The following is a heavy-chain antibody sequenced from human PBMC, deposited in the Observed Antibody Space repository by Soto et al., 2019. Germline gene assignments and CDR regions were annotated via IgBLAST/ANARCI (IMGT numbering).Heavy chain of an antibody. D-gene: IGHD6-19*01. CDR3: ARDSRAVAVFAFDI. Sequence: GASVKVSCKASGYTFTGYYMHWVRQAPGQGLEWKGRINPNSGGTNYAQKFKSWVTMTRETSISTVYMELSRLRSYDTSVYYCARDSRAVAVFAFDIWGQGTMVTVSS. CDR2: INPNSGGT. J-gene: IGHJ3*02. V-gene: IGHV1-2*04. CDR1: GYTFTGYY.